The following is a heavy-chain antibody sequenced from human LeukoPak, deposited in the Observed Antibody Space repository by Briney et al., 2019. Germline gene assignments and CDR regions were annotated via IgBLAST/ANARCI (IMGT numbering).Heavy chain of an antibody. CDR2: IQSDGSSP. CDR3: ARAGGIDNL. D-gene: IGHD2-21*01. CDR1: GFTFSHYW. J-gene: IGHJ4*02. Sequence: PGGSLRLSCVASGFTFSHYWMHWVRQGPGMGLVWVSRIQSDGSSPDYADSVKGRFTISRDNAKNTVYLQMNSLRVEDTAVYYCARAGGIDNLWGQGTLVTVSS. V-gene: IGHV3-74*01.